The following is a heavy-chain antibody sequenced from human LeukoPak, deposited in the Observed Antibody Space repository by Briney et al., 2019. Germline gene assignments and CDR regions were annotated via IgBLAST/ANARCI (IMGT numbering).Heavy chain of an antibody. V-gene: IGHV3-21*01. CDR3: ARERRTWVRGVIRSNWFDP. CDR2: ISSSSSYI. D-gene: IGHD3-10*01. CDR1: GFTFSSYS. Sequence: PGGSLRLSCAASGFTFSSYSMNWVRQAPGKGLEWVSSISSSSSYIYYADSVKGRFTISRDNAKNSLYLQMNSLRAEDTAVYYCARERRTWVRGVIRSNWFDPWGQGTLVTVSS. J-gene: IGHJ5*02.